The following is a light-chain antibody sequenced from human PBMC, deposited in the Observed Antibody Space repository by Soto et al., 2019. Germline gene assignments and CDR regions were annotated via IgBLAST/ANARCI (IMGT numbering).Light chain of an antibody. CDR1: SSYVGGYNY. Sequence: QSALTQPASVSGSPGQSITISCTGTSSYVGGYNYVSWYQHHPGKAPKLMIHEVSDRPSGISNRFSGSKSGNTASLTISGLQAEDEADYYCSSYTSATTYVFGTGTKLTVL. CDR2: EVS. J-gene: IGLJ1*01. V-gene: IGLV2-14*01. CDR3: SSYTSATTYV.